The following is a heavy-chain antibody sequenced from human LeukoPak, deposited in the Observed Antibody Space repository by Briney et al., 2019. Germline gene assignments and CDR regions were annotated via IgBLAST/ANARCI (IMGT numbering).Heavy chain of an antibody. D-gene: IGHD3-3*01. J-gene: IGHJ6*03. V-gene: IGHV3-74*01. Sequence: PGGSLRLSCAASGFTFSSYWMHWVRQAPGKGLVWVSRINSDGSSTSYADSVKGRFTISRDNAKNALYLQMNSLRAEDTAVYYCAKGSQTYYDFWSGYYDYYYYMDVWGRGTTVTVSS. CDR3: AKGSQTYYDFWSGYYDYYYYMDV. CDR2: INSDGSST. CDR1: GFTFSSYW.